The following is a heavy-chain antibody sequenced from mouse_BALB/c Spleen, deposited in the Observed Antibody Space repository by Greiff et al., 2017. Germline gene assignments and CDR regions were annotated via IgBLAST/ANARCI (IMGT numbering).Heavy chain of an antibody. V-gene: IGHV1-54*01. D-gene: IGHD1-1*01. CDR2: INPGSGGT. CDR1: GYAFTNYL. CDR3: ASSYGGAMDY. Sequence: VQLKESGAELVRPGTSVKVSCKASGYAFTNYLIEWVKQRPGQGLEWIGVINPGSGGTNYNEKFKGKATLTADKSSSTAYMQLSSLTSDDSAVYFCASSYGGAMDYWGQGTSVTVSS. J-gene: IGHJ4*01.